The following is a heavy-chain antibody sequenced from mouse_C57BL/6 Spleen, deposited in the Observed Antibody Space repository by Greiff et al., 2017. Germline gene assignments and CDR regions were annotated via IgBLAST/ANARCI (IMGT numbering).Heavy chain of an antibody. J-gene: IGHJ2*01. CDR1: GFSLTSYG. D-gene: IGHD2-4*01. CDR2: IWRGGST. V-gene: IGHV2-5*01. Sequence: VKLEESGPGLVQPSQSLSITCTVSGFSLTSYGVHWVRQSPGKGLEWLGVIWRGGSTDYNAAFMSRLSITKDNSKSKVFFKMNSLQADDTAIYYCAKNSNYYDYDGYYFDYWGQGTTLTVSS. CDR3: AKNSNYYDYDGYYFDY.